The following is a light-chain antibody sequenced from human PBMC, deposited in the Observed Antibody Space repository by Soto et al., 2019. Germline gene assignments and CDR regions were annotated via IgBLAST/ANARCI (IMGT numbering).Light chain of an antibody. J-gene: IGKJ1*01. CDR3: QQYNNWWT. CDR1: QSVSSN. Sequence: EIVMTQSPANLSVSPGERATLSCRASQSVSSNLAWYQQKPGQAPRLLIYGASTRATGIPARFSGSGSGTEFTLTISSLQSEDFAVYYCQQYNNWWTFGQGTKVDI. V-gene: IGKV3-15*01. CDR2: GAS.